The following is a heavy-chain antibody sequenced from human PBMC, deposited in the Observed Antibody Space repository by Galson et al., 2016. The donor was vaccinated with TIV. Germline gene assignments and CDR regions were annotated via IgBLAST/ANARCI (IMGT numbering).Heavy chain of an antibody. CDR3: ARYCTSTTCRIYYYGMDV. Sequence: ETLSLTCAVSGYSIASGYFWGWIRQPPGKGLEWLGNMHESGSSYYNPSLKSRLTISVDTSKNQFSLKLRSVTAPDSAGYYCARYCTSTTCRIYYYGMDVWGQGTTVTVSS. CDR1: GYSIASGYF. J-gene: IGHJ6*02. D-gene: IGHD2-2*01. CDR2: MHESGSS. V-gene: IGHV4-38-2*01.